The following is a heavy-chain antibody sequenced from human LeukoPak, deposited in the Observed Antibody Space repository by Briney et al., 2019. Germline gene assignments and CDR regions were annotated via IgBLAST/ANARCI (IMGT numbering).Heavy chain of an antibody. CDR3: ARAGAAGDY. Sequence: PGGSLRPSCAAFGFAFSSYSMNWFRKAPRKGLEWVSSISSSSSYIYYADSVKGRFTISRDNAKNSLYLQMNSLRAEDTAVYYCARAGAAGDYWGQGTLVTVSS. J-gene: IGHJ4*02. D-gene: IGHD6-13*01. CDR1: GFAFSSYS. V-gene: IGHV3-21*01. CDR2: ISSSSSYI.